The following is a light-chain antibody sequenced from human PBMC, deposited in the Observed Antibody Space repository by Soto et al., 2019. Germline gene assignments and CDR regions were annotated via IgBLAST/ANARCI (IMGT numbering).Light chain of an antibody. J-gene: IGKJ1*01. V-gene: IGKV3-20*01. CDR3: QQYGSSPET. Sequence: ETFLTQSPGPLFFSPGERAPLPCRASQSVSSSYLAWYQQRPGQAPRLLIYDASTRATGIPDRFSGSGSGTDFTLTISRLEPEDFAVYYCQQYGSSPETFGQGTKVDIK. CDR1: QSVSSSY. CDR2: DAS.